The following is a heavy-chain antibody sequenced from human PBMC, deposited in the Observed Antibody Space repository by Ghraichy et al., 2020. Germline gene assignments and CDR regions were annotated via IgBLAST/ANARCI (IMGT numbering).Heavy chain of an antibody. CDR3: ARDFGDYYDSSGWVDAFDI. CDR2: IYTSGST. V-gene: IGHV4-4*07. Sequence: ESLNISCTVSGGSISSYYWSWIRQPAGKGLEWIGRIYTSGSTNYNPSLKSRVTMSVDTSKNQFSLKLSSVTAADTAVYYCARDFGDYYDSSGWVDAFDIWGQGTMVTVSS. D-gene: IGHD3-22*01. CDR1: GGSISSYY. J-gene: IGHJ3*02.